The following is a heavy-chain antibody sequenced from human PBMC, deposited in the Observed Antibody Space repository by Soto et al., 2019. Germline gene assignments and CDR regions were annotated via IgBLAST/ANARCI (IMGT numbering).Heavy chain of an antibody. Sequence: SETLSLTCTVSGDSISTSSSYYWGWIRQPPGKGLEWIANMYYSGSTYYNPSLKSRVTISLETSKNQFSLKLSSVTAADTAVYYCARIKIVGILAYYMDVWGKGTTVTVSS. J-gene: IGHJ6*03. V-gene: IGHV4-39*01. D-gene: IGHD3-3*01. CDR1: GDSISTSSSYY. CDR2: MYYSGST. CDR3: ARIKIVGILAYYMDV.